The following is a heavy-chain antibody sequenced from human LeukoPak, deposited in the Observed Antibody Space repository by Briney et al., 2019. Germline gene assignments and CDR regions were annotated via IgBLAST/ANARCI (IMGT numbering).Heavy chain of an antibody. V-gene: IGHV4-34*01. CDR3: TGATRLYSGFVV. CDR1: GGSLTTYY. J-gene: IGHJ6*01. D-gene: IGHD1-1*01. Sequence: AETLSLTCGVYGGSLTTYYWAWVRQPPGKGLGWIGEVNLIGTTNYNPTLASRVSPSVDTTKNPLSLKLTSVTAAQAAVFFRTGATRLYSGFVVWGEGTTVTVSS. CDR2: VNLIGTT.